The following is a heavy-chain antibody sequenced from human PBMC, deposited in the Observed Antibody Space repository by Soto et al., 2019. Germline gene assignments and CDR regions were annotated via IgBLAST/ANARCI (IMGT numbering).Heavy chain of an antibody. CDR2: IYPGDSDT. Sequence: PGESLKISCKGSGYSFTSYWIGWVRQMPGKGLEWMGIIYPGDSDTRYSPSFQGQVTISADKSISTAYLQWSSLKASDTAVYYCAKSVPAAIKGYYYYGMDVWGQGTTVTVSS. D-gene: IGHD2-2*02. CDR1: GYSFTSYW. CDR3: AKSVPAAIKGYYYYGMDV. J-gene: IGHJ6*02. V-gene: IGHV5-51*01.